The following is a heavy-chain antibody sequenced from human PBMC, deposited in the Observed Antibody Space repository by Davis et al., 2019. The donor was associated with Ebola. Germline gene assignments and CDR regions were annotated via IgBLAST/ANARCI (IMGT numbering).Heavy chain of an antibody. J-gene: IGHJ3*02. Sequence: GEFLKISCAASGFTFSSYAMSWVRQAPGKGLEWVSAISGSGGSTYYADSVKGRFTVSRDNSRNTLFLQMNSLRAEDTALYYCATAQVSGAFDIWGQGTMVTVSS. CDR1: GFTFSSYA. D-gene: IGHD5/OR15-5a*01. CDR2: ISGSGGST. CDR3: ATAQVSGAFDI. V-gene: IGHV3-23*01.